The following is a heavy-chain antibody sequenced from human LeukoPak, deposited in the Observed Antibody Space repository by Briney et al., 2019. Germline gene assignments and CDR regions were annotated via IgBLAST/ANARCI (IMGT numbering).Heavy chain of an antibody. J-gene: IGHJ6*03. CDR2: IYTSGST. V-gene: IGHV4-4*07. Sequence: PSETLSLTCTVSGGSMSSYYWSWIRQPAGKGLEWIGCIYTSGSTNYNPSLKSRVTMSVDTSKNQFSLKLSSVTAADTAVYYCARDLVAAATYYYYYYMDVWGKGTTVTISS. CDR1: GGSMSSYY. D-gene: IGHD6-13*01. CDR3: ARDLVAAATYYYYYYMDV.